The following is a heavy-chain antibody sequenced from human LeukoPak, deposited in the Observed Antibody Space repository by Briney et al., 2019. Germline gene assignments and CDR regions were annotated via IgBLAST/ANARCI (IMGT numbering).Heavy chain of an antibody. V-gene: IGHV4-38-2*02. CDR1: GGSISSYY. D-gene: IGHD2-8*01. CDR2: IYHSGST. J-gene: IGHJ4*02. CDR3: ARDERNGAAVDY. Sequence: SETLSLTCTVSGGSISSYYWGWIRQPPGKGLEWIGSIYHSGSTYYNPSLKSRVTISVDTSKNQFSLKLSSVTAADTAVYYCARDERNGAAVDYWGQGTLVAVSS.